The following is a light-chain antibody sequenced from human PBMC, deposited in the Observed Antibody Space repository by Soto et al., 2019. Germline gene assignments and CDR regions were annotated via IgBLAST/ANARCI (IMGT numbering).Light chain of an antibody. Sequence: EIVLTQSPGTLSLSPGERASLSCRSSQSISSSFLAWYQQKPGQAPRLLNYGASSRATGIPDRFSGSGSGTDFTLTISRLEPEDFAVYYCQQYSSSPPKYTFGQGTKLEIK. V-gene: IGKV3-20*01. CDR2: GAS. CDR1: QSISSSF. J-gene: IGKJ2*01. CDR3: QQYSSSPPKYT.